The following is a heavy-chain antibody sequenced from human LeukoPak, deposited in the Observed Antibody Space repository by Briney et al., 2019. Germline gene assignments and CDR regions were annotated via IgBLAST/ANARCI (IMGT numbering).Heavy chain of an antibody. J-gene: IGHJ6*03. CDR3: AKGYNKLGYYYYYYMDV. D-gene: IGHD1-14*01. V-gene: IGHV3-30*02. Sequence: PGGSLRLSCAASGFSFTSYAMHWVRQAPGKGLEWVAFIRDDGNNIHYADSVKGRFTISRDSSKNTLYLQMNSLRAGDTAVYYCAKGYNKLGYYYYYYMDVWGKGTTVTISS. CDR1: GFSFTSYA. CDR2: IRDDGNNI.